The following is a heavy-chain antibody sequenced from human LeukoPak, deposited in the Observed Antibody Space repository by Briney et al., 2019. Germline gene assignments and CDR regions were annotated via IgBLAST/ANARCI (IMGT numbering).Heavy chain of an antibody. V-gene: IGHV3-48*01. CDR3: AKGGPPEQWLVPLPFAY. D-gene: IGHD6-19*01. CDR1: GFTFSSYS. J-gene: IGHJ4*02. Sequence: GGSLRLSCAASGFTFSSYSMNWVRQAPGKGLEWVSYISSSSSTIYYADSVKGRFTISRDNAKNSLYLQMNSLRAEDTAVYYCAKGGPPEQWLVPLPFAYWGQGTLVTVSS. CDR2: ISSSSSTI.